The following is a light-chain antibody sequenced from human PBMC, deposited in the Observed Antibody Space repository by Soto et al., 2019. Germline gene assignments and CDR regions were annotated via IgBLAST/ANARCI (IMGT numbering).Light chain of an antibody. CDR2: AAS. J-gene: IGKJ2*01. Sequence: DIQMTQSPSSVSASVGDRVIITCRASQAISNYVAWFQQKPGRAPKSLIYAASKLESDVPSRFRGSGSGTAFTLIISGLQSEDLGTYYCQQYRNYPLTFGQGTKLEI. CDR1: QAISNY. V-gene: IGKV1-16*01. CDR3: QQYRNYPLT.